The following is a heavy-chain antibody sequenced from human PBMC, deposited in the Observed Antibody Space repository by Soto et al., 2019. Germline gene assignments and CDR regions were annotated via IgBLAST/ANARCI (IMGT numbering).Heavy chain of an antibody. D-gene: IGHD6-19*01. J-gene: IGHJ6*02. CDR2: ISGSGGST. Sequence: ESGGGLVQPGGSLRLSCAASGFTFSSYAMSWVRQAPGKGLEWVSAISGSGGSTLYADSVKGRITISRDNSKNTLYLQMNSLRAEDTAVYYCAKGRAPSGWYPPYYYGMDVWGLGTTVTVSS. CDR1: GFTFSSYA. CDR3: AKGRAPSGWYPPYYYGMDV. V-gene: IGHV3-23*01.